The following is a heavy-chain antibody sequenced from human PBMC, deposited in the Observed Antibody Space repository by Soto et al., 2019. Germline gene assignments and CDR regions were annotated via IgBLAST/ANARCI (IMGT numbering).Heavy chain of an antibody. Sequence: EVQLAESGGGLVQPGGSLKVSCAGLGFNFSDSALHWVRQPSGKGLEWIGRIRGRSKKFSTSYATSVRGRFSLSKDDSKNTAYLQMKTLRDDDTGVSFCTARGGDSLQDIWGQGTLVTVSS. CDR1: GFNFSDSA. J-gene: IGHJ4*02. CDR2: IRGRSKKFST. D-gene: IGHD4-17*01. CDR3: TARGGDSLQDI. V-gene: IGHV3-73*01.